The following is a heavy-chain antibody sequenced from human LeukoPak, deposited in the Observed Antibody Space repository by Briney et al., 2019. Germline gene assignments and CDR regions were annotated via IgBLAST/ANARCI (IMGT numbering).Heavy chain of an antibody. CDR3: ARDQVVRGVIITYYYYGMDV. CDR1: GFTFSSYS. J-gene: IGHJ6*02. V-gene: IGHV3-21*01. Sequence: PGGSLRLSCAASGFTFSSYSMNWVRQAPGKGLEWVSSISSSSSSYIYYADSVKGRFTISRDNAKNSLYLQMNSLRAEDTAVYYCARDQVVRGVIITYYYYGMDVWGQGTTVTVSS. D-gene: IGHD3-10*01. CDR2: ISSSSSSYI.